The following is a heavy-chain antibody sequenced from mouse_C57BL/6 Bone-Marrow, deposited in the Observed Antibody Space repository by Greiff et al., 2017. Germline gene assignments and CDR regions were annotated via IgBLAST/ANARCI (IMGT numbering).Heavy chain of an antibody. CDR2: ILPGSGST. Sequence: QVQLQQSGAELMKPGASVKLSCKATGYTFTGYWIEWVKQRPGHGLEWIGEILPGSGSTNYNEKFKSKATLTVDKSSSTAYMQLSSLTSEDSAVYYCARLVVPNYWGQGTTLTVSS. CDR1: GYTFTGYW. D-gene: IGHD1-1*01. J-gene: IGHJ2*01. V-gene: IGHV1-9*01. CDR3: ARLVVPNY.